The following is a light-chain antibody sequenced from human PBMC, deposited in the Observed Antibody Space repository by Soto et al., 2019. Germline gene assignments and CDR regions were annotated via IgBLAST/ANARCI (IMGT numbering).Light chain of an antibody. CDR3: QQYGSSPPYT. J-gene: IGKJ2*01. Sequence: EIVLTQSPGTLSLSPEERATLSCRASQRISSSYLAWYQQKPGQAPRLLIFAASSRATGIPDRFSGSGSGTDFTLTISRLEPEDFAVYYCQQYGSSPPYTFGQGTKLEIK. CDR1: QRISSSY. V-gene: IGKV3-20*01. CDR2: AAS.